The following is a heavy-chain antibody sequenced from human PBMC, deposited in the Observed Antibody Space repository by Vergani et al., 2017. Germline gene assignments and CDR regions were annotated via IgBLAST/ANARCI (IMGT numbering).Heavy chain of an antibody. Sequence: EVQLLESGGGLVQPGGSLRLSCAASGFTFSSSAMSWVRQAPGKGLEWVSAISGSGGSTYYADSVKGRFTISRDNSKNTRYLEMNSLTAEDTAGYYCARDLGTYGEGPAEYFQHWGQGTLVTVSS. CDR3: ARDLGTYGEGPAEYFQH. D-gene: IGHD4-17*01. J-gene: IGHJ1*01. V-gene: IGHV3-23*01. CDR1: GFTFSSSA. CDR2: ISGSGGST.